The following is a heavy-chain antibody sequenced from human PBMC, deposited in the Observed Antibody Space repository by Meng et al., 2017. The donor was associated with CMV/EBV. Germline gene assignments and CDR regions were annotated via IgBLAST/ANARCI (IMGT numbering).Heavy chain of an antibody. Sequence: ASVKVSCKASGYTFTGYYMHWVRQAPGQGLERMGWINPNSGGTNYAQKFQGRVTMTRDTSISTAYMELSRLRSDDTAVYYCATETQYYDSSGYPLRWGQGTLVTVSS. J-gene: IGHJ4*02. V-gene: IGHV1-2*02. CDR1: GYTFTGYY. D-gene: IGHD3-22*01. CDR2: INPNSGGT. CDR3: ATETQYYDSSGYPLR.